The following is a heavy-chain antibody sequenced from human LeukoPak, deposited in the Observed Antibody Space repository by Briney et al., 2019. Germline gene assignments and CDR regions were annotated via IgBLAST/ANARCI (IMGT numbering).Heavy chain of an antibody. Sequence: PSETLSLTCTVSGGSISSGDYYWSWIRQPPGKGLEWIGYIYYSGSTYYNPSLKSRVTISVDTSKNQFSLKLSSVTAADTAVYYCASRSPEWLEGAFDIWGQGTMVTVSS. CDR1: GGSISSGDYY. CDR2: IYYSGST. V-gene: IGHV4-30-4*01. D-gene: IGHD3-3*01. CDR3: ASRSPEWLEGAFDI. J-gene: IGHJ3*02.